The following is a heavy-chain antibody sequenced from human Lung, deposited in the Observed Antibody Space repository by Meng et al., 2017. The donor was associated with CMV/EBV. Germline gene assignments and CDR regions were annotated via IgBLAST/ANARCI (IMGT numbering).Heavy chain of an antibody. CDR3: ARETDSSVWDY. J-gene: IGHJ4*02. D-gene: IGHD3-22*01. CDR1: GFTFSSYW. V-gene: IGHV3-7*01. Sequence: ESXKISCAASGFTFSSYWMSWVRQAPGKGLEWVANIKQDGSEKYYVDSVKGRFTISRDNAKNSLYLQMNSLRAEDTAVYYCARETDSSVWDYWGQGTLVTVSS. CDR2: IKQDGSEK.